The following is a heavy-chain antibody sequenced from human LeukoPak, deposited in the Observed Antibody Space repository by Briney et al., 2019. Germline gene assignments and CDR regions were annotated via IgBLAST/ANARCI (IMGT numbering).Heavy chain of an antibody. CDR3: ARGGGEWLPGSH. V-gene: IGHV3-74*01. CDR1: GFTFSSYW. D-gene: IGHD6-19*01. Sequence: PGGSLRLSCAASGFTFSSYWMHWVRQAPGKGLVWVSRINSDGSSTSYADSVKGRYTISRDNTKNTLYLQMNSLRAEDTAVYYCARGGGEWLPGSHRGQGTLVTVSS. CDR2: INSDGSST. J-gene: IGHJ4*02.